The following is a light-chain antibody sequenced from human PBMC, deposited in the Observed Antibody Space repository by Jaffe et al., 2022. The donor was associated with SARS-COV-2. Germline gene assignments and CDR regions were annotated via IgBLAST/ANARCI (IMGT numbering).Light chain of an antibody. CDR1: VLAKKY. CDR2: KDR. J-gene: IGLJ3*02. V-gene: IGLV3-27*01. CDR3: YSAADNNWV. Sequence: SYELTQPSSVSVSPGQTARITCSGDVLAKKYARWFRQKPGQAPLLVIYKDRERPSGIPERFSGSSSGTTVTLTISGAQVEDEADYYCYSAADNNWVFGGGTKLTVL.